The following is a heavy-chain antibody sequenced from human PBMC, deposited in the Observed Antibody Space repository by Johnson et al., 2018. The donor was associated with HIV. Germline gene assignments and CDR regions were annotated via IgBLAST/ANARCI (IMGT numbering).Heavy chain of an antibody. CDR2: ISSSGTIT. V-gene: IGHV3-48*03. CDR1: GFTFNLHE. CDR3: ARDLTAGYSNPNKAFDI. Sequence: VQLVESGGGLVQPGGSLRLSCVASGFTFNLHEMIWARQAPGKGLEWISFISSSGTITTYAESMAGRFSISRDNAKNSLFLQMSSLRVEDTAVYYCARDLTAGYSNPNKAFDIWGRGTMVTVS. D-gene: IGHD5-12*01. J-gene: IGHJ3*02.